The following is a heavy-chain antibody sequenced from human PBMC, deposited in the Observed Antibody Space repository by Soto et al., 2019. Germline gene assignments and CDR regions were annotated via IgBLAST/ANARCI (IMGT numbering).Heavy chain of an antibody. CDR2: ISAYNGNT. D-gene: IGHD2-2*03. J-gene: IGHJ3*02. V-gene: IGHV1-18*01. Sequence: ASVKVSCKASGYTFTSYGISWVRQAPGQGLEWMGWISAYNGNTNYAQKLQGRVTMTTDTSTSTAYMELRILRSDDTAVYYCARDLPVRLEIVVVPAAIEGDAFDIWGQGTMVTVSS. CDR3: ARDLPVRLEIVVVPAAIEGDAFDI. CDR1: GYTFTSYG.